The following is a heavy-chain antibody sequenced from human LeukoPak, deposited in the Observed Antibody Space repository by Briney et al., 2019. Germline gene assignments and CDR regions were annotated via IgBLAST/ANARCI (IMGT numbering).Heavy chain of an antibody. V-gene: IGHV4-28*01. CDR2: IYYSGST. D-gene: IGHD3-3*01. Sequence: SETLSLTCAVSGYSISSSNWWGWIRQPPGKGLEWIGYIYYSGSTYYNPSLKSRVTISVDTSKNQFSLKLSSVTAADTAVYYCARRSYDFWSGSGENAFDIWGQGTMVTVSS. CDR1: GYSISSSNW. J-gene: IGHJ3*02. CDR3: ARRSYDFWSGSGENAFDI.